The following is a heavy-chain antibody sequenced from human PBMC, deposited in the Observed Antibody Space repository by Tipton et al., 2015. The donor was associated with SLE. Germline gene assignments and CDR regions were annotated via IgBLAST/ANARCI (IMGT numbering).Heavy chain of an antibody. CDR1: GASISSYH. V-gene: IGHV4-59*01. D-gene: IGHD5-12*01. Sequence: TLSLTCTVSGASISSYHWNWIRQPPGKGLEWIDYIYYTGNTNYNPSLKSRVTILLDTSNFRFSLRLSSVTPADTAVYYCAGGGPYDYFDPWGQGTLVTVSS. CDR2: IYYTGNT. CDR3: AGGGPYDYFDP. J-gene: IGHJ5*02.